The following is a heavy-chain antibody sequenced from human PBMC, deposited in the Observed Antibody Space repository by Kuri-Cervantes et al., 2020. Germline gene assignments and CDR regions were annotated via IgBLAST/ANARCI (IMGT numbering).Heavy chain of an antibody. V-gene: IGHV5-51*01. CDR3: ARHGAGYCSGGSCYSGAFDI. J-gene: IGHJ3*02. Sequence: KVSCNGSGYSFTSYWIGWVRQMPGKGLEWMGIIYPGDSDTRYSPSFQGQVTISADKSISTAYLQWSSLKASATAMYYCARHGAGYCSGGSCYSGAFDIWGQGTMVTVSS. CDR1: GYSFTSYW. CDR2: IYPGDSDT. D-gene: IGHD2-15*01.